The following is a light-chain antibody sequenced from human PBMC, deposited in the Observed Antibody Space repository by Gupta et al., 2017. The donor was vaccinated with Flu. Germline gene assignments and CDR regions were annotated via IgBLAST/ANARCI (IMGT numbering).Light chain of an antibody. CDR1: RTNIGDYNS. Sequence: QSALTQPASVSGSPGQSITVSSTGTRTNIGDYNSVSWYQQHPGKAPELVIYEVSSRPSGVSNRFSGSKSGNTASLTISGLQAEDEADYYCGSYISSSTPWVFGGGTKLTVL. CDR2: EVS. V-gene: IGLV2-14*01. J-gene: IGLJ3*02. CDR3: GSYISSSTPWV.